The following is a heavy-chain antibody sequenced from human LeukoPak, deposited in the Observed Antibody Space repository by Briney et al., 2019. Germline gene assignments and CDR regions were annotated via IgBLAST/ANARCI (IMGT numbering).Heavy chain of an antibody. V-gene: IGHV4-4*07. CDR2: IYTSGST. CDR3: ARSLPGDLRGWLDP. Sequence: SETLSLTCTVSGGSISSYYWSWIRQPAGKGLEWIGRIYTSGSTNYNPSLKSRVTMSVDTFKNQFSLKLSSVTAADTAVYYCARSLPGDLRGWLDPWGQGTLVTVSS. J-gene: IGHJ5*02. CDR1: GGSISSYY.